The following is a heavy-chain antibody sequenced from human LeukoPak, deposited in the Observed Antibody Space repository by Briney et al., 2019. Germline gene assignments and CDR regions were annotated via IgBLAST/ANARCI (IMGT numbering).Heavy chain of an antibody. Sequence: GGSLRLSCAASGFTFSSYAMSWVHQAPGKGLEWVSAISGNGGTTFYSDSVKGRFTISRDNSKNTLYLQMNSLTTEDTAVYYCARGWGSGAWLIDSWGQGTLVSVSS. CDR2: ISGNGGTT. V-gene: IGHV3-23*01. CDR3: ARGWGSGAWLIDS. CDR1: GFTFSSYA. J-gene: IGHJ4*02. D-gene: IGHD3-16*01.